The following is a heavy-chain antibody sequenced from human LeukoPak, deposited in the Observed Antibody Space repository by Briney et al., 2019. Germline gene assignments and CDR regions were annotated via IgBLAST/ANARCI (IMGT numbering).Heavy chain of an antibody. D-gene: IGHD6-13*01. Sequence: PGGSLRLSCAASGIKLSYSAMLWLRQAPGKGLRWVALISYDGSNKDYVDSVKGRFTISRDNSKNTLYLQMNSLRPEDTAIYYCARGVAAAGTWSFDYWGQGSLVTVSS. CDR2: ISYDGSNK. CDR3: ARGVAAAGTWSFDY. CDR1: GIKLSYSA. V-gene: IGHV3-30*03. J-gene: IGHJ4*02.